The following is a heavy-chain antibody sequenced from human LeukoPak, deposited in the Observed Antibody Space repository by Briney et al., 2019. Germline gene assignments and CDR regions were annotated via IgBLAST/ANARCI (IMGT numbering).Heavy chain of an antibody. CDR2: ISYDGSNK. D-gene: IGHD2-2*01. V-gene: IGHV3-30-3*01. CDR3: AREGCSSTSCRRGRAFDI. CDR1: GFTFSSYA. Sequence: GGSLRLSCAASGFTFSSYAMHWVRQAPGKGLEWVAVISYDGSNKYYADSVKGRFTISRDNSKNTLYLQMNSLRAEDTAVYYCAREGCSSTSCRRGRAFDIWGQGTMVTVSS. J-gene: IGHJ3*02.